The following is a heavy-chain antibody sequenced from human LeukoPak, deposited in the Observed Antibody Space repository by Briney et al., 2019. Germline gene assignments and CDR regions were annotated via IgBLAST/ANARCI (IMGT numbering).Heavy chain of an antibody. CDR3: ARVGLYCSGGSCYDC. D-gene: IGHD2-15*01. CDR2: ISSDGSST. CDR1: GFTFSSYW. Sequence: GGSLRLSCAASGFTFSSYWMHWVRHAPGKGLVWVSRISSDGSSTTYADSVKGRFTISRDNAKNTLYLQMNSLRAEDTAVYHCARVGLYCSGGSCYDCWGQGTLVTVSS. V-gene: IGHV3-74*03. J-gene: IGHJ4*02.